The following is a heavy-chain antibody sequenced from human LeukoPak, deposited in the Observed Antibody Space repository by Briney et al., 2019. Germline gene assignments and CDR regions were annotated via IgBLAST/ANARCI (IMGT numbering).Heavy chain of an antibody. CDR2: ISYDGSNK. CDR3: AREGAAYCGGDCRSYFDY. Sequence: GRPLRLSCAASGFTFSSYAMHWVRQAPGKGLEWVAVISYDGSNKYYADSVKGRFTISRDNSKNTLYLQMNSLRAEDTAVYYCAREGAAYCGGDCRSYFDYWGQGTLVTVSS. V-gene: IGHV3-30*04. J-gene: IGHJ4*02. D-gene: IGHD2-21*02. CDR1: GFTFSSYA.